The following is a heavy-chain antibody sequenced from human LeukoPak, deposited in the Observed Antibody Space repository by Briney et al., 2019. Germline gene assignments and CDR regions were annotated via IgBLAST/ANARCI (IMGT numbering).Heavy chain of an antibody. J-gene: IGHJ4*02. CDR2: IYTSGST. D-gene: IGHD2-8*01. CDR1: GGSISSYY. Sequence: SETLSLTCTVSGGSISSYYWSWIRQPAGKGLEWIGRIYTSGSTNYNPSLKRRVTMSVDTSKNQFSLKLRSVTAADTAVYYCARHPASYGFDYWGQGTLVTVSS. V-gene: IGHV4-4*07. CDR3: ARHPASYGFDY.